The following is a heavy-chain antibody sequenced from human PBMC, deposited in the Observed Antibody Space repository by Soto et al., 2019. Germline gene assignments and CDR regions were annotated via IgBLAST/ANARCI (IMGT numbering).Heavy chain of an antibody. J-gene: IGHJ6*03. Sequence: PSETLSLTCTVSGGSISSYYWSWIGQPPGKGLEWIGYIYYSGSTNYNPSLKSRVTISVDTSKNQFSLKLSSVTAADTAVYYCARLGISFAMDVWGKGTTVTGSS. V-gene: IGHV4-59*08. CDR3: ARLGISFAMDV. CDR2: IYYSGST. CDR1: GGSISSYY. D-gene: IGHD3-3*02.